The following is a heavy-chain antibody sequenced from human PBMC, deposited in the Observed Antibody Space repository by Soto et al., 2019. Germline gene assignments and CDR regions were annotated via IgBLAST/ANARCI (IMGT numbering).Heavy chain of an antibody. J-gene: IGHJ3*02. CDR1: GYSFTSYW. CDR3: ARTPITMVRGVHAFDI. D-gene: IGHD3-10*01. CDR2: IYPGDSDT. V-gene: IGHV5-51*01. Sequence: PGESLKISCKGSGYSFTSYWIGWLRQMPGKGLEWMGIIYPGDSDTRYSPSFQGQVTISADKSISTAYLQWSSLKASDTAMYYCARTPITMVRGVHAFDIWGQGTMVTVSS.